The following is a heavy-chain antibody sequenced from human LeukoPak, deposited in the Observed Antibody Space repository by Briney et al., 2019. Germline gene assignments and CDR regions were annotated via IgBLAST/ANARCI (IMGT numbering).Heavy chain of an antibody. CDR3: ARQPSSRFTSFDS. CDR1: GGSLSSYF. CDR2: IYYSGST. J-gene: IGHJ4*02. V-gene: IGHV4-59*01. Sequence: PSETLSLTCTVSGGSLSSYFWSWIRQPPGKGLEWIAYIYYSGSTNYNPSLKSRVTISVDTSKNQFSLKLSSVTAADTAVYYCARQPSSRFTSFDSCGQGTLVTVSS. D-gene: IGHD6-13*01.